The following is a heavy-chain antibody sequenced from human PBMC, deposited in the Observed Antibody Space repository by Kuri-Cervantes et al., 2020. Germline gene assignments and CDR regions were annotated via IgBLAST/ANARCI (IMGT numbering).Heavy chain of an antibody. D-gene: IGHD2-2*01. CDR1: GYTFTGYY. V-gene: IGHV1-2*02. CDR2: INPNSGGT. Sequence: VKVSCKASGYTFTGYYMHWVRQAPGQGLEWMGWINPNSGGTNYAQKFQGRVTMTRDTSISTAYMELSSLRSEDTAVYYCARLYPIVVVPAAIYGTDVWGQGTTVTVSS. CDR3: ARLYPIVVVPAAIYGTDV. J-gene: IGHJ6*02.